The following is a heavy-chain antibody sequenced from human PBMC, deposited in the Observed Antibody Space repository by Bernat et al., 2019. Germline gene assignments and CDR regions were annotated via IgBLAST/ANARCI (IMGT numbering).Heavy chain of an antibody. J-gene: IGHJ4*02. Sequence: QVQLQESGPGLVKPSQTLSLTCTVSGGSISSGGYYWSWIRQHPGKGLEWIGYIYYSGSTYYNPSLKSRVTISVDTSKNQFSLKLSSVTAADTAVYYCARSSKWFGELSPSFYYFDDWGQGTLVTVSS. V-gene: IGHV4-31*03. CDR3: ARSSKWFGELSPSFYYFDD. D-gene: IGHD3-10*01. CDR2: IYYSGST. CDR1: GGSISSGGYY.